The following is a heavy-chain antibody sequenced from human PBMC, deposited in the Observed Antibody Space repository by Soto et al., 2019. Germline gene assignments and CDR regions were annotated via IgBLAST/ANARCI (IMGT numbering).Heavy chain of an antibody. CDR3: AKIRIAAAAFRGGFDY. D-gene: IGHD6-13*01. CDR1: GFTFSSYA. J-gene: IGHJ4*02. V-gene: IGHV3-23*01. Sequence: EVQLLESGGGLVQPGGSLRLSCAASGFTFSSYAMSWVRQAPGKGLEWVSAISGSGGSTYYADSVKGRFTISRDNSKNTLYLQMNSLRAEDTAVYYCAKIRIAAAAFRGGFDYWGQGTLVTVSS. CDR2: ISGSGGST.